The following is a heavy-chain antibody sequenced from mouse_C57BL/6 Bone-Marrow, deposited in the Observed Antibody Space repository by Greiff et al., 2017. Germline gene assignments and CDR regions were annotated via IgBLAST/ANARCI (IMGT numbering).Heavy chain of an antibody. V-gene: IGHV1-54*01. D-gene: IGHD1-1*01. CDR1: GYAFTNYL. CDR3: AREEYYGSSYWYFDV. CDR2: INPGSGGT. J-gene: IGHJ1*03. Sequence: QVQLQQSGAELARPGASVKLSCKASGYAFTNYLIEWVKQRPGQGLEWIGVINPGSGGTNYNEKFKGKATLTADKSSSTAYMQLSSLTSEDSAVYFCAREEYYGSSYWYFDVWGTGTTVTVSS.